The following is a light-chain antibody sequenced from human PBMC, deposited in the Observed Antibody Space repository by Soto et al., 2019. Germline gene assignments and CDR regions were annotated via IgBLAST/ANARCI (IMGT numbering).Light chain of an antibody. J-gene: IGLJ2*01. CDR1: SSDIGTYNY. CDR3: TAYAGRFVV. CDR2: EVS. Sequence: QSGLTQPPSASGSPGQSVTISCTGTSSDIGTYNYVSWYQHHPGKAPKLIIYEVSKRPSGVPDRFSGSKSDNTASLTVSGLQADDESTYYCTAYAGRFVVFGGGTKLTVL. V-gene: IGLV2-8*01.